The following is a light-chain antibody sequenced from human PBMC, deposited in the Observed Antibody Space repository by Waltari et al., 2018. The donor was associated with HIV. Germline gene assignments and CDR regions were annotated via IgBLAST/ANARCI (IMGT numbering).Light chain of an antibody. CDR1: SDSVSTRHY. CDR3: VLYLGSGILV. J-gene: IGLJ2*01. Sequence: QTVVTQEPTFSVSPGETVTLTCGLTSDSVSTRHYPSWSQRTPGHAQRTVIYSTDSRSSGVPDRFSGSILGNKAALTITGAQAEDESEYYCVLYLGSGILVFGGGTKLTVL. CDR2: STD. V-gene: IGLV8-61*01.